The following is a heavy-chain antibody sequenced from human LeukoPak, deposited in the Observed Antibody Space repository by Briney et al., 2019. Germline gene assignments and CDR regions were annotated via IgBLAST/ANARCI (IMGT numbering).Heavy chain of an antibody. CDR1: GGSISSASNY. J-gene: IGHJ4*02. D-gene: IGHD6-19*01. CDR3: ARSTDGTTSSGWYVDY. Sequence: KPSETLSLTCAVSGGSISSASNYWGWIRQPPGKGLEWIGTIYYSGSTYYNPSLKSRVTISIDTSKNQFSLRLSSVTAADTAVFYCARSTDGTTSSGWYVDYWGQGTLVTVSS. V-gene: IGHV4-39*01. CDR2: IYYSGST.